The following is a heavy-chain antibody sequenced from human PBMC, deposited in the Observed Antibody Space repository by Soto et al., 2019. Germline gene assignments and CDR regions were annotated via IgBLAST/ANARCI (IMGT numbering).Heavy chain of an antibody. CDR3: ARDNGNPKGRFDP. CDR2: IMQDGSEK. J-gene: IGHJ5*02. CDR1: GFTVSTYW. Sequence: EVQLVESGGGLVQPGGSLRLSCAASGFTVSTYWMNWVRQAPGKGLECVANIMQDGSEKYYVDSVKGRFTISRDNARNSLYLQMNSLRADDTGIYYCARDNGNPKGRFDPWGQGTLVTVSS. D-gene: IGHD4-17*01. V-gene: IGHV3-7*01.